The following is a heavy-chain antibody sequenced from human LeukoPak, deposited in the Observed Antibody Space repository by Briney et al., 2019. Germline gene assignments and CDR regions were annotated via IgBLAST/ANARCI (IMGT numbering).Heavy chain of an antibody. Sequence: SETLSLTCTVSGGSISSSSYYWGWIRQPPGKGLEWIGSIYYSGSTYYNPSLKSRVTISVDTSKNQFSLKLSSVTAADTAVYYCARLVRGVTSFGAYYYYYMDVWGKGTTVTISS. D-gene: IGHD3-10*01. CDR3: ARLVRGVTSFGAYYYYYMDV. CDR2: IYYSGST. J-gene: IGHJ6*03. V-gene: IGHV4-39*01. CDR1: GGSISSSSYY.